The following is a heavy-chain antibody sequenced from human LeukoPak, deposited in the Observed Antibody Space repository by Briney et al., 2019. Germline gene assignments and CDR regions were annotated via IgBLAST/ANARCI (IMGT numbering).Heavy chain of an antibody. CDR3: ARGRWLPEF. J-gene: IGHJ4*02. V-gene: IGHV3-66*01. Sequence: GGSLSLSCAASGFTVSSNHMSWVRQAPGKGLEWVSVIYSGGDTYYADSVKGRFTISRDNSKNTLYLQMNSLRAEDTAVYYCARGRWLPEFWGQGTLVIVSS. CDR1: GFTVSSNH. D-gene: IGHD5-24*01. CDR2: IYSGGDT.